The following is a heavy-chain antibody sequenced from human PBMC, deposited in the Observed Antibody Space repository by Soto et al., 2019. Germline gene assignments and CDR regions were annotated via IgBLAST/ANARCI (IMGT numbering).Heavy chain of an antibody. J-gene: IGHJ5*02. CDR1: GGSISSSGYS. CDR2: IYHSRST. D-gene: IGHD2-2*01. CDR3: ARIGEFCISASCRWFDP. Sequence: QLQLQESGSGLVKPSQTLSLTCAVSGGSISSSGYSWNWIRQPPGKGLEWIGYIYHSRSTYYNPSLKSRVAISVDRSKNQFSLNLSSVTAADTAVYYCARIGEFCISASCRWFDPWGQGTLVTVSS. V-gene: IGHV4-30-2*01.